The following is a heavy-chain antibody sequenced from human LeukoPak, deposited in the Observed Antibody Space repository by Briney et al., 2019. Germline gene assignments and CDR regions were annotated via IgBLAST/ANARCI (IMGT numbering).Heavy chain of an antibody. D-gene: IGHD4-17*01. CDR1: DGSISSSGYC. V-gene: IGHV4-39*01. J-gene: IGHJ4*02. CDR3: ARRGYGDQPFDY. Sequence: SETLSLTCTVSDGSISSSGYCWGWIRQPPGEGLEWIGSIYYSGSTYYNPSLKSRVTISVDMSKNQFSLKLTSVTAADTAVYYCARRGYGDQPFDYWGQGTLVTVSS. CDR2: IYYSGST.